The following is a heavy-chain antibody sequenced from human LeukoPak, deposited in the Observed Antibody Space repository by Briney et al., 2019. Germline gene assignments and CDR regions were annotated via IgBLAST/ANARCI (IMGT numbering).Heavy chain of an antibody. D-gene: IGHD3-22*01. Sequence: ASVKVSCKASGYTFTSYDINWVRQATGQGLEWMGWMNPNSGNTGYAQKFQGRVTMTRNTSISTAYMELSSLRSEDTAVYYCASTDYYDSSGPDAFDIWGQGTMVTVSS. CDR1: GYTFTSYD. CDR3: ASTDYYDSSGPDAFDI. V-gene: IGHV1-8*01. CDR2: MNPNSGNT. J-gene: IGHJ3*02.